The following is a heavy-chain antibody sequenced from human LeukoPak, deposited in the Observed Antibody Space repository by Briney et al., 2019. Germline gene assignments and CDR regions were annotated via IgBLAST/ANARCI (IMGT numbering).Heavy chain of an antibody. D-gene: IGHD6-13*01. CDR3: ARGSGIAAGTNWFDP. J-gene: IGHJ5*02. CDR2: IYHSGST. V-gene: IGHV4-4*02. CDR1: GGSISSSNW. Sequence: SGTLSLTCAVSGGSISSSNWWSWVRQPPGKGLEWIGEIYHSGSTNYNPSLKSRVTISVDKSKNQFSLKLSSVTAADTAVYYCARGSGIAAGTNWFDPWGQGTLVTVSS.